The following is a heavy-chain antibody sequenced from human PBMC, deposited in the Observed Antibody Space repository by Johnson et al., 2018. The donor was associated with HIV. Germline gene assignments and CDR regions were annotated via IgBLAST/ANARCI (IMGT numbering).Heavy chain of an antibody. Sequence: QVQLVESGGGLVQPGGSLRLSCAASGFTFSDYYMSWIRQAPGKGLEWVSYISSSGSTIYYADSVKGRFTISRDNAKNSLYLQMNSLRAEDTALYYCAKDRKGSSSWLRSGVAFDIWGQGTMVTVSS. CDR1: GFTFSDYY. CDR2: ISSSGSTI. CDR3: AKDRKGSSSWLRSGVAFDI. V-gene: IGHV3-11*01. J-gene: IGHJ3*02. D-gene: IGHD6-13*01.